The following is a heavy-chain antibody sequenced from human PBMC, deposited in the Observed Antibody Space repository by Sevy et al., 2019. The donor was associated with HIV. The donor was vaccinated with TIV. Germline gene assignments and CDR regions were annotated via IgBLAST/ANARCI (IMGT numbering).Heavy chain of an antibody. V-gene: IGHV3-48*01. D-gene: IGHD1-26*01. CDR1: GFTFSSDS. CDR3: ESVFYRNWFDP. CDR2: ISSSSSTI. Sequence: GGSLRLSCAASGFTFSSDSMNWVRQAPGKGLEWVSYISSSSSTIYYADSVKGRFTISRDNAKNSLYLQMNSLRAEDTAVYYCESVFYRNWFDPWGQGTLVTVSS. J-gene: IGHJ5*02.